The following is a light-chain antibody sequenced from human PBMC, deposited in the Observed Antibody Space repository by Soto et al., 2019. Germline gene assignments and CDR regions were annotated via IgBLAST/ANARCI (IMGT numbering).Light chain of an antibody. CDR2: EVS. J-gene: IGLJ1*01. V-gene: IGLV2-23*02. CDR1: TTDVGSYNL. Sequence: ALTQPASVSGSPGQSITISCTGTTTDVGSYNLVSWYQQHPGRAPKLMIYEVSRRPSGVSNRFSGSKSGNTASLTISGLQAEDEADYYCCSWAGSNTFYFFGTGTKVTVL. CDR3: CSWAGSNTFYF.